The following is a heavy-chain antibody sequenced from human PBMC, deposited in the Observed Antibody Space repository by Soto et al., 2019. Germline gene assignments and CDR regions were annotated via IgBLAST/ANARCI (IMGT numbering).Heavy chain of an antibody. J-gene: IGHJ4*02. D-gene: IGHD2-2*01. CDR3: ARAVLPATAPFDY. Sequence: QVQLQESGPKLVKPSETLSLTCIGSGCSISKYFWSWIRQPPGKGLEWIGYIYYSGSTNYNPSLKSRVTISVDTSKNQFSLKLSSVTAADTAVYYCARAVLPATAPFDYWGQGTLVTVSS. CDR2: IYYSGST. V-gene: IGHV4-59*01. CDR1: GCSISKYF.